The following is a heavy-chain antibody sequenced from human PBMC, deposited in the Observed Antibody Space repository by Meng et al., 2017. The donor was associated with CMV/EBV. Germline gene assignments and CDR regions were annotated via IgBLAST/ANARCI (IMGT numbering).Heavy chain of an antibody. D-gene: IGHD2-2*02. J-gene: IGHJ4*02. Sequence: GESPKISCAASGFTFSSYAMSWVRPAPGKGLEWVSAISGSGGSTYYADSVKGRFTISRDNSKNTLYLQMNSLRAEDTAVYYCAKDRCSSTSCYTDLPYWGQGTLVTVSS. V-gene: IGHV3-23*01. CDR1: GFTFSSYA. CDR3: AKDRCSSTSCYTDLPY. CDR2: ISGSGGST.